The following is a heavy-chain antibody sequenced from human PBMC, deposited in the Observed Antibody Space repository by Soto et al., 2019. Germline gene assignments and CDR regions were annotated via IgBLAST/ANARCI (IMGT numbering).Heavy chain of an antibody. Sequence: GESLKISCKGSGYSFTSYWLSWVRQMPGTGQEWMGRIDPSDSYTNYSPSFQGHVTISADKSISTAYLQWSSLKASDTAMYYCASDPGESWGYYYYGMDVWGQGTTVTVS. CDR3: ASDPGESWGYYYYGMDV. CDR1: GYSFTSYW. V-gene: IGHV5-10-1*01. J-gene: IGHJ6*02. CDR2: IDPSDSYT. D-gene: IGHD3-16*01.